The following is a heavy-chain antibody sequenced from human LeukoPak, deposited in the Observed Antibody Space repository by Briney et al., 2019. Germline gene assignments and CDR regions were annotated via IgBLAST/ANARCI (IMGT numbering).Heavy chain of an antibody. CDR1: GYTFTSYG. CDR2: ISAYNGNT. D-gene: IGHD6-13*01. Sequence: ASVKVSCKASGYTFTSYGISWVRQAPGQGLEWMGWISAYNGNTNYAQKLKGRVSMNTDTSTSTAYMELRSLRSDDTAVYYCARSTHGYDAFDIWGQGTMVTVSS. J-gene: IGHJ3*02. V-gene: IGHV1-18*01. CDR3: ARSTHGYDAFDI.